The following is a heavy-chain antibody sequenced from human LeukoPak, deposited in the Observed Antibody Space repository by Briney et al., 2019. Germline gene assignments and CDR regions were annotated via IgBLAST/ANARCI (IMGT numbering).Heavy chain of an antibody. D-gene: IGHD3-10*01. V-gene: IGHV3-21*01. CDR2: ISSSSSYI. CDR3: ARAGCSMVRGVPYCEGFSPFGNMHV. J-gene: IGHJ6*03. Sequence: GGSLRLSCAASGFTFSSYSMNWVRQAPGKGREWVSSISSSSSYIYYADSVKGRFTISRDNANNSLYLHMTSLRAEDTAVYYCARAGCSMVRGVPYCEGFSPFGNMHVWGKGTTVTVSS. CDR1: GFTFSSYS.